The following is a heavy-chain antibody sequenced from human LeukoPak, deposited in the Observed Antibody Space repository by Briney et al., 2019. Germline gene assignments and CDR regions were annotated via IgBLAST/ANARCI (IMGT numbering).Heavy chain of an antibody. CDR1: GFTFSSFW. D-gene: IGHD4-17*01. CDR2: IKQDGSEK. CDR3: ERVDYGDYIDS. V-gene: IGHV3-7*04. Sequence: GGSQRLSCAASGFTFSSFWKSWVRQAPGKGLEWVANIKQDGSEKYYVDSVKGRFTISRDNAKNSLYLQMNSLRAEDTAVYYSERVDYGDYIDSWGQGTLVTVSS. J-gene: IGHJ4*02.